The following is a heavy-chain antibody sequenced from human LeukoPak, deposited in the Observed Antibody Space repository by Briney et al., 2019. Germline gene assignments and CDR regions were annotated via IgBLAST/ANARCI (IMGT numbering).Heavy chain of an antibody. V-gene: IGHV3-43*02. CDR3: ARDTLSGRYWATRTNFDY. D-gene: IGHD1-26*01. J-gene: IGHJ4*02. CDR1: GFTFDDYA. Sequence: AGGSLRLSCAASGFTFDDYAMHWVRHAPGKGLECVSLISGDGGSTYYADFVKGRFTISRDNSTNSLYLQMSSLRTEDTALYYCARDTLSGRYWATRTNFDYWGQGTLVTVSS. CDR2: ISGDGGST.